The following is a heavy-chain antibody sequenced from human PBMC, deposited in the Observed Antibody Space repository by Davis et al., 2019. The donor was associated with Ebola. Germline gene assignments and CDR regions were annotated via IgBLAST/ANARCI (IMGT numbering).Heavy chain of an antibody. CDR2: INPNSGGT. J-gene: IGHJ4*02. Sequence: ASVKVSCKASGGTFSSYAISWVRQAPGQGLEWMGWINPNSGGTNYAQKFQGRVTMTRDTSISTAYMELSRLRSDDTAVYYCARDPVNIAAANQEYWGQGTLVTVSS. CDR3: ARDPVNIAAANQEY. CDR1: GGTFSSYA. V-gene: IGHV1-2*02. D-gene: IGHD6-13*01.